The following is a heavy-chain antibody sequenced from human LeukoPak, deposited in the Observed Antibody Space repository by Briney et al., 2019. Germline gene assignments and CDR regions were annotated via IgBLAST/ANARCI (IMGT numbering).Heavy chain of an antibody. V-gene: IGHV1-69*13. J-gene: IGHJ5*02. CDR1: GGTFSSYA. CDR2: IIPIFGTA. D-gene: IGHD3-9*01. Sequence: SVKVSCKASGGTFSSYAISWVRQAPGQGLEWMGGIIPIFGTANYAQKFQGRVTITADESTSTAYMELSSLRSEDTAVYYCARLMYYDILTGYYNGWFDPWGQATLVTVSS. CDR3: ARLMYYDILTGYYNGWFDP.